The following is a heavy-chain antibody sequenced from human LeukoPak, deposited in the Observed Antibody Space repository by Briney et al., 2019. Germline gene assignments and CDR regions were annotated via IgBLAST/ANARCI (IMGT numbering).Heavy chain of an antibody. CDR3: ARENSGIAATDIIDY. CDR1: GFTFSSYS. Sequence: GGSLRLSCAASGFTFSSYSMTWVRQAPGKGLEWVSSFTSRSRTIYYADSVKGRFTIYRDDTNKSLFLQMNSLRADDTANCARENSGIAATDIIDYWGQGTQVTVSS. V-gene: IGHV3-21*01. J-gene: IGHJ4*02. CDR2: FTSRSRTI. D-gene: IGHD6-13*01.